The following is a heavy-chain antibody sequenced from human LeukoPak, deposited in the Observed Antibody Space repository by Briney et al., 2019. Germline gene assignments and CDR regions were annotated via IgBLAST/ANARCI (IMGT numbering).Heavy chain of an antibody. CDR3: ARLVFRDRGYDYKDYYGMDV. CDR1: GGTFSGYA. D-gene: IGHD5-12*01. J-gene: IGHJ6*02. Sequence: ASVKVSCKASGGTFSGYAISWMRQAPGQGLEWMGRIIPMLGIVNYAQKLQGRVTITADKSTSTAYMELSSLRSEDTAVYYCARLVFRDRGYDYKDYYGMDVWGQGTTVTVSS. CDR2: IIPMLGIV. V-gene: IGHV1-69*04.